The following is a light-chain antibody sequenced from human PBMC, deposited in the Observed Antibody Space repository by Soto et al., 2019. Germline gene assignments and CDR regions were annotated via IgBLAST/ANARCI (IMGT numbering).Light chain of an antibody. V-gene: IGKV4-1*01. CDR2: WAS. Sequence: DIVRTQSPDSLAVSLGERATINCKSSQSVLYSSNNKNYLAWYQQKPGQPPKLLIYWASIRESGVPDRFSGSGSGTDFTLTISSLQAEDVAVYYCQLYYSTPTFGQGTKLEIK. CDR1: QSVLYSSNNKNY. CDR3: QLYYSTPT. J-gene: IGKJ2*01.